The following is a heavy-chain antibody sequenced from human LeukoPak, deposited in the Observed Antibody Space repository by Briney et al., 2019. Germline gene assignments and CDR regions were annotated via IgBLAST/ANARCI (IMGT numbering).Heavy chain of an antibody. CDR1: GFTFSSNY. CDR2: ISSSGSTI. CDR3: ARLWQPNYGDCLDH. D-gene: IGHD4-17*01. Sequence: PGGSLRLSCAASGFTFSSNYMSWVRQAPGKGLEWVSYISSSGSTIYYADSVKGRFTISRDNAKNSLYLQMNSLRAEDTAVYYCARLWQPNYGDCLDHWGQGTLVTVTS. J-gene: IGHJ4*02. V-gene: IGHV3-11*04.